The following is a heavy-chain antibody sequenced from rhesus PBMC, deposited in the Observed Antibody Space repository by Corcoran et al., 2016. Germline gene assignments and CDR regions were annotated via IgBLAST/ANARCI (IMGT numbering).Heavy chain of an antibody. V-gene: IGHV4-73*01. Sequence: QVKLQQWGEGLVKPSETLSLICAVYGGSISGSYYWSWIRQAPGKGLEWIGKMDGNRASPNNNPSLKNRVTISKDTSNNQFALKLSAVTAADTAVYYCAREVQGVVPNYYGLDSWGQGVVVTVSS. D-gene: IGHD5-24*01. CDR1: GGSISGSYY. CDR3: AREVQGVVPNYYGLDS. CDR2: MDGNRASP. J-gene: IGHJ6*01.